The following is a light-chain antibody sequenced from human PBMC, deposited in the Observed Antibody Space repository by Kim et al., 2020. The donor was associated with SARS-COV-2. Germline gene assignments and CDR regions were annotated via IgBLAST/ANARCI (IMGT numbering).Light chain of an antibody. CDR2: DVS. V-gene: IGLV2-14*03. CDR1: SSDIVGYDY. Sequence: QSITISCTGTSSDIVGYDYVSWYQQHPGTAPTVMISDVSSRPSGVSVRFSGSKSGNTASLTISGLQAEDEADYYCSSYTTTGSLVVFGGGTQLTVL. J-gene: IGLJ2*01. CDR3: SSYTTTGSLVV.